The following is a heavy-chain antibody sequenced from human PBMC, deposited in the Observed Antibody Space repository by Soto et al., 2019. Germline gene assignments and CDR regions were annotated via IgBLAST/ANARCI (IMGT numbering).Heavy chain of an antibody. CDR1: GGSISRSNW. V-gene: IGHV4-4*02. CDR3: ARWSYSYGYQGWFDP. CDR2: IYPSGST. D-gene: IGHD5-18*01. Sequence: QVQLQEAGPGLVKPSGTLSLTCAVSGGSISRSNWWSWVRQPPGKGLEWIGEIYPSGSTNYNPSLKSRVTISVDKSKNQFSLKLSSVTAADTAVYYCARWSYSYGYQGWFDPWGQGTLVTVSS. J-gene: IGHJ5*02.